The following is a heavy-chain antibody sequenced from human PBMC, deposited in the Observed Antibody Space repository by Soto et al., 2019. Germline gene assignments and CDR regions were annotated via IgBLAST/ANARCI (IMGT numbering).Heavy chain of an antibody. V-gene: IGHV1-18*01. Sequence: QVQLVQSGAEVKKPGASVKVSCKASGYTFTSYGISWVRQAPGQGLEWMGWISAYNGNTNYAQKLQGRVTMTTDTSTSTAYMELRSLRSDDTAVYYCARDLVYRPGDYDYVWGPTPPYYYGMDVWGQGTTVTVSS. CDR3: ARDLVYRPGDYDYVWGPTPPYYYGMDV. CDR2: ISAYNGNT. D-gene: IGHD3-16*01. J-gene: IGHJ6*02. CDR1: GYTFTSYG.